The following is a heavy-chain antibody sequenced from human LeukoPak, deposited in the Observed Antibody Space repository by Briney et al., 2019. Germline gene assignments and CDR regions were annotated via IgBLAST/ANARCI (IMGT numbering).Heavy chain of an antibody. Sequence: SETLSLTCAVYGGSFSGYYWSWIRQPPGKGLEWIGEINHSGSTNYNPSLKGRVTISVDTSKNQFSLKLSSVTAADTAVYYCARGAGYSSGWYSIKYYFDYWGQGTLVTVSS. J-gene: IGHJ4*02. CDR2: INHSGST. CDR3: ARGAGYSSGWYSIKYYFDY. V-gene: IGHV4-34*01. D-gene: IGHD6-19*01. CDR1: GGSFSGYY.